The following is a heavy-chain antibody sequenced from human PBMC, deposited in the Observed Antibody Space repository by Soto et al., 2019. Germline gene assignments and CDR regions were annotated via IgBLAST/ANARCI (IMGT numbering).Heavy chain of an antibody. J-gene: IGHJ6*02. CDR2: IYYSGST. V-gene: IGHV4-39*01. CDR1: GVSISGSRYY. D-gene: IGHD1-26*01. CDR3: ARSSGSYYYYSMDV. Sequence: SETLSLTCTVSGVSISGSRYYWGWIRQPPGRGLEWIGNIYYSGSTHYTPALKSRVTLSVDTSKNQFSLNLNSVTAADTAVYYCARSSGSYYYYSMDVWGQGTTVTVSS.